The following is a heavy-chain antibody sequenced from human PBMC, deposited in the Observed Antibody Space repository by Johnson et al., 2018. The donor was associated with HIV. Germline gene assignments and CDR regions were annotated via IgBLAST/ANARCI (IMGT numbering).Heavy chain of an antibody. V-gene: IGHV3-66*01. D-gene: IGHD2-21*01. CDR2: IYSDGAT. CDR1: GFTVSSTY. J-gene: IGHJ3*02. CDR3: ARARARVTFDI. Sequence: MLLVESGGGLVQPGGSLRLSCAASGFTVSSTYMSWVRQAPGKGLEWVSIIYSDGATYYADSIKGRFTISRDNSKNILYLQMNSLRAEDTAVYYCARARARVTFDIWGQGTMVTVSS.